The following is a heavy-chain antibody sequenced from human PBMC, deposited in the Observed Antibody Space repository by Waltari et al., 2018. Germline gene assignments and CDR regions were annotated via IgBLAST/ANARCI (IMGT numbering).Heavy chain of an antibody. Sequence: QLQLVGSGGGVVQPAWSLRLSCEASDFTFRSYALPWVRQAPAKGLEWVAVILYNARNIYYVDSVKGRFTISRDNSKKTLFLQMNSLRAEDTAVYYCARDYCDRTNCHGMDVWGQGTTVTVSS. CDR2: ILYNARNI. CDR1: DFTFRSYA. V-gene: IGHV3-30*04. CDR3: ARDYCDRTNCHGMDV. J-gene: IGHJ6*02. D-gene: IGHD3-22*01.